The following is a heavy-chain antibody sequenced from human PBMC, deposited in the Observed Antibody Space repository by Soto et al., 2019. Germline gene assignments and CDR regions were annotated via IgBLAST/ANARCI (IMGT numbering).Heavy chain of an antibody. CDR1: GYTFNSYY. Sequence: ASVKVSCKASGYTFNSYYMHWVRQAPGQGLEWMGIINPSGGSTTYAQKFQDRVTMTRDTSTTTVYMELTSLRSEDTAVYYCARGYSSGGRRSDYWGQGTLVTVSS. J-gene: IGHJ4*02. CDR3: ARGYSSGGRRSDY. D-gene: IGHD6-19*01. V-gene: IGHV1-46*02. CDR2: INPSGGST.